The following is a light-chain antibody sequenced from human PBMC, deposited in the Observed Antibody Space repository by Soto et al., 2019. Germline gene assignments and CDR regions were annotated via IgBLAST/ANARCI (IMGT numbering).Light chain of an antibody. CDR3: QQLKSYPST. J-gene: IGKJ2*01. V-gene: IGKV1-9*01. CDR1: PGISSD. Sequence: QLTQSPSSLSASVGDRVTITCRASPGISSDLAWYQQKPGKAPKLLIYAASTLQSGVPSRFSGSGSGTDFTLTISSLQPEDFATDYCQQLKSYPSTVGQGPKLEIK. CDR2: AAS.